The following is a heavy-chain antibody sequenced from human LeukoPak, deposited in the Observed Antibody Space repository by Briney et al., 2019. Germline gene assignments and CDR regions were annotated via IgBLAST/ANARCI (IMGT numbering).Heavy chain of an antibody. CDR2: IYYSGTT. D-gene: IGHD3-9*01. J-gene: IGHJ4*02. CDR1: GDSLINFY. Sequence: SETLSLTCTVSGDSLINFYWSWIRQPPGKGLEWSGYIYYSGTTNYNPSLKSRVTMSVDTSKNQFSLKLRSVTAADTAVYYCARLEFDVLTGYYEALDYWGQGTLVTVSS. CDR3: ARLEFDVLTGYYEALDY. V-gene: IGHV4-59*08.